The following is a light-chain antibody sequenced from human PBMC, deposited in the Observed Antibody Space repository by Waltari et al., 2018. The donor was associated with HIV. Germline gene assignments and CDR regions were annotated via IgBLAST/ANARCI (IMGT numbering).Light chain of an antibody. CDR2: GAS. CDR1: QSVMNNY. CDR3: QQYGRSPIT. V-gene: IGKV3-20*01. Sequence: EIVLTQSPGTLSLSPGERATLSCRASQSVMNNYLAWYQQKPGQAPRRLISGASSRATGIPDRCSGSGSRTDFTLTINTMEPEDFAVYYCQQYGRSPITFGQGTRLDIK. J-gene: IGKJ5*01.